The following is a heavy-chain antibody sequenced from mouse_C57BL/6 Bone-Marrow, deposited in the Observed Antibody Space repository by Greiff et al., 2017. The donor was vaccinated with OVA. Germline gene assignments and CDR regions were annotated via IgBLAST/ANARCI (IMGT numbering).Heavy chain of an antibody. D-gene: IGHD2-14*01. CDR2: IYPGTGNT. J-gene: IGHJ2*01. CDR1: GYSFTDYY. CDR3: ARSWGYDY. V-gene: IGHV1-76*01. Sequence: QVQLQQSGAELVRPGASVKLSCKASGYSFTDYYINWVKQRPGQGLEWIAKIYPGTGNTYYNEKFKGKATLTADKSSSTAYMQLSSLTSEDSADYVCARSWGYDYWGQGTTLTVSA.